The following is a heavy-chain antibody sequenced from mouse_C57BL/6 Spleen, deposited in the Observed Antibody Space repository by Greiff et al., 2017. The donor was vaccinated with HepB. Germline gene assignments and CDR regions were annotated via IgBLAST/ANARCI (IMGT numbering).Heavy chain of an antibody. D-gene: IGHD2-4*01. CDR3: ARSGGHDYDVYYFDY. V-gene: IGHV5-4*03. CDR2: ISDGGSYT. Sequence: EVKVVESGGGLVKPGGSLKLSCAASGFTFSSYAMSWVRQTPEKRLEWVATISDGGSYTYYPDNVKGRFTISRDNAKNNLYLQMSHLKSEDTAMYYCARSGGHDYDVYYFDYWGQGTTLTVSS. J-gene: IGHJ2*01. CDR1: GFTFSSYA.